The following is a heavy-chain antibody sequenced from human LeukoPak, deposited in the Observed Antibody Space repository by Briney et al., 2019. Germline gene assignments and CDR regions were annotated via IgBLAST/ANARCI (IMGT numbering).Heavy chain of an antibody. CDR2: ISGSGGST. D-gene: IGHD3-22*01. CDR3: AKARSVGIVGY. V-gene: IGHV3-23*01. CDR1: GFTFSSYA. J-gene: IGHJ4*02. Sequence: GGSLRLSCAASGFTFSSYAMSWVRQAPGKGLEWVSAISGSGGSTYYADSVKGRFTISRDNSKNMLYLQMNSLRAEDTAVYYCAKARSVGIVGYWGQGTLVTVSS.